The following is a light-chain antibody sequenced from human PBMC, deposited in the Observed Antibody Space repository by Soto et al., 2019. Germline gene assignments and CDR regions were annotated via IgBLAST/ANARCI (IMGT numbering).Light chain of an antibody. CDR2: DAS. CDR1: QSVSSN. V-gene: IGKV3-15*01. CDR3: QQYNNWSET. Sequence: EIVMTQSPATLSVSPGERATLSCRASQSVSSNLAWYQQKVGQAPTVLIYDASTRATGIPGRFSGSGSGTEFTLTISSLQSEDFAVYYCQQYNNWSETFGQGTKVEIK. J-gene: IGKJ1*01.